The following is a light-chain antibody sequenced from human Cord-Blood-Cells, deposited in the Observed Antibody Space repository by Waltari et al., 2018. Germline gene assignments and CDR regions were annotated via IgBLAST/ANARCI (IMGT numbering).Light chain of an antibody. J-gene: IGKJ1*01. CDR3: QQHSNWPRT. Sequence: EIVLSQHPATLPSSPGERATPPCRASQSVSSYLAWYQQKPGQAPRLLIYDASNRATGIPARLSGSGCGTDFTLTISSLEPEDFAVYFCQQHSNWPRTFGQGTKVEIK. CDR1: QSVSSY. CDR2: DAS. V-gene: IGKV3-11*01.